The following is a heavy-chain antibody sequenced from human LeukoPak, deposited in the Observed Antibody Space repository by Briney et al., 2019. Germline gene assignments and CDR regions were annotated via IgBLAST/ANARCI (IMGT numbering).Heavy chain of an antibody. J-gene: IGHJ2*01. Sequence: KPSETLSLTCAVYGGSFSGYYWSWIRQPPGKGLEWIGEINHSGSTNYNPSLKSRVTISVDRSKNQFSLKLSSVTAADTAVYYCARDGGSNYYDSSGYYHWYFDLWGRGTLVTVSS. CDR2: INHSGST. CDR3: ARDGGSNYYDSSGYYHWYFDL. V-gene: IGHV4-34*01. D-gene: IGHD3-22*01. CDR1: GGSFSGYY.